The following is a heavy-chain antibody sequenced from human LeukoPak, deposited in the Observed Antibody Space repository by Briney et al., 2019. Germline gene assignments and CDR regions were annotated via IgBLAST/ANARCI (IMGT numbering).Heavy chain of an antibody. Sequence: GGSLRLSCAASGSTSSSYSMNWVRQAPGKGLKWVSSISSSSDHIAYADSVKGGFTISRDNAKNALYLQVNSLRAEDTAVYYCARGVVPAAFDYWGQGTLVTVSS. D-gene: IGHD2-2*01. CDR3: ARGVVPAAFDY. CDR1: GSTSSSYS. CDR2: ISSSSDHI. V-gene: IGHV3-21*01. J-gene: IGHJ4*02.